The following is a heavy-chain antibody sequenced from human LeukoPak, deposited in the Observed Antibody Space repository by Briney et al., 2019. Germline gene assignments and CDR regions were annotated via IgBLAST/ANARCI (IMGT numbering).Heavy chain of an antibody. J-gene: IGHJ3*02. D-gene: IGHD3-22*01. CDR1: GFTFSDYY. Sequence: GGSLRLSCAASGFTFSDYYMSWIRQAPGKGLEWVSYISSSGSTIYYADSVKGRFTISRDHAKNSLYLQMNSLRAEDTAVYYCAREYPPYYYDSSGYGFPVDIWGQGTMVTVSS. CDR3: AREYPPYYYDSSGYGFPVDI. V-gene: IGHV3-11*04. CDR2: ISSSGSTI.